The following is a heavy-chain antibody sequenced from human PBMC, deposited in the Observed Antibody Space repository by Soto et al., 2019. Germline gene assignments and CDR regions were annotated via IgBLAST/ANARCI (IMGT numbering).Heavy chain of an antibody. J-gene: IGHJ6*02. Sequence: ASVKASCKVSGYTHTELSMYWVQQAPGKGLEWMGGFDPEDGETIYAQKFQGRVTMTADASTGTAYMELSSLRSEDTAVYYCARAYYYGSGSYYNLEYYYGMDVWGQGTTVTVSS. CDR2: FDPEDGET. CDR3: ARAYYYGSGSYYNLEYYYGMDV. V-gene: IGHV1-24*01. CDR1: GYTHTELS. D-gene: IGHD3-10*01.